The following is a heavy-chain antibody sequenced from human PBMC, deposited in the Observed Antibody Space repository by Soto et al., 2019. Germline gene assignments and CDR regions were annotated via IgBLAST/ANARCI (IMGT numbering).Heavy chain of an antibody. D-gene: IGHD3-10*01. CDR2: IIPIFGTA. V-gene: IGHV1-69*13. CDR1: GGTFSSYA. Sequence: ASVKVSCKASGGTFSSYAMSWVRQAPGQGLEWMGGIIPIFGTANYAQKFQGRVTITADESTSTAYMELSSLRSEDTAVYYCARERRLLWFGESPRWFAPWGQGTLVTVSS. CDR3: ARERRLLWFGESPRWFAP. J-gene: IGHJ5*02.